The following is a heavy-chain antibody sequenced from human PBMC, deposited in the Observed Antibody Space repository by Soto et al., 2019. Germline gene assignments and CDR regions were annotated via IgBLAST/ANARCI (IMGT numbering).Heavy chain of an antibody. CDR2: VNWNGRTT. V-gene: IGHV3-9*01. Sequence: LSLSSATSGFTVDDYVKHWVRQATGSGLECAASVNWNGRTTLYAAAVMGRVSVSRDNGKNSLYLEMTSLRPNDPALYDCAKAREYNYDLDHLCQGSRVTVTS. CDR3: AKAREYNYDLDH. CDR1: GFTVDDYV. J-gene: IGHJ4*02. D-gene: IGHD3-16*01.